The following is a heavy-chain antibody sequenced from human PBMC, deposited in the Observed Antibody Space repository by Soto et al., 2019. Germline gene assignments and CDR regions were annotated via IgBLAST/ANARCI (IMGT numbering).Heavy chain of an antibody. J-gene: IGHJ4*02. CDR1: GYTFINYG. CDR3: ARDTYCSGGTCYPNFDY. V-gene: IGHV1-18*01. D-gene: IGHD2-15*01. Sequence: QVQVVQSGAEVKKPGASVKVSCKASGYTFINYGISWVRQAPGQGLEWMGWISAYNGDTNYAQKFQGRVTMTTDPSTSTAYMELRSLRSDDSAVYYCARDTYCSGGTCYPNFDYWGQGTLVTVSS. CDR2: ISAYNGDT.